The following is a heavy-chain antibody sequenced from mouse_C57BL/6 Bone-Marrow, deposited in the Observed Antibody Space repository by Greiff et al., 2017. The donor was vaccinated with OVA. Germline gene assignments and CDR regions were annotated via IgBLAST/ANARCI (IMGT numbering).Heavy chain of an antibody. D-gene: IGHD4-1*01. J-gene: IGHJ4*01. CDR3: ARELFYAMDY. CDR2: IDPSGSYT. V-gene: IGHV1-69*01. Sequence: VQLQQPGAELVMPWASVTLSCKASGYTFTSYWMHWVKQRPGQDLEWIGEIDPSGSYTNYNQKFKGKSTLTVDKSSSTAYMQLSSLTSEDSAVYYCARELFYAMDYWGQGTSVTVSS. CDR1: GYTFTSYW.